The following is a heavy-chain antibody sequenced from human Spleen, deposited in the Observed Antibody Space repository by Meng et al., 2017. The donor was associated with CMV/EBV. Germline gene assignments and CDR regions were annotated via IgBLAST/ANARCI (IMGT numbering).Heavy chain of an antibody. Sequence: GESLKISCAASGFTVSSNYMSWVRQAPGKGLEWVSVIYSGGSTYYADSVKDRFTISRDNSKNTLYLQMNSLRAEDTAVYYCARATGEWYYGMDVWGQGTTVTVSS. J-gene: IGHJ6*02. D-gene: IGHD7-27*01. CDR1: GFTVSSNY. V-gene: IGHV3-66*02. CDR3: ARATGEWYYGMDV. CDR2: IYSGGST.